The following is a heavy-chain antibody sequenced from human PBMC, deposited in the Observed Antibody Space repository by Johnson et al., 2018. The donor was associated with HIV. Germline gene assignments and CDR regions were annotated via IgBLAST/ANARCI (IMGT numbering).Heavy chain of an antibody. V-gene: IGHV3-30*04. CDR1: GFTFSSYA. J-gene: IGHJ3*02. D-gene: IGHD6-19*01. CDR3: ARGIAVSNWVDI. Sequence: QVQLVESGGGVVQPGRSLRLSCAASGFTFSSYAMHWVRQAPGKGLEWVAVISYDGSNKYYADSVKGRFTISRDNSKNTVYLQMNSLGAEDTAVYYCARGIAVSNWVDIWGQGTRVTVSS. CDR2: ISYDGSNK.